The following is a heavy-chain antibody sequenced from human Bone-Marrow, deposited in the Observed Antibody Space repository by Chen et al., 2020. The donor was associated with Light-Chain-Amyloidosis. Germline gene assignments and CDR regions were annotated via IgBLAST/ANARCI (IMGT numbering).Heavy chain of an antibody. CDR1: GFMFSNYW. Sequence: EVQLVESGGGLVQPGGSLRLSCAASGFMFSNYWMIWVRQAPGKGLEWVANIRQDGGDSSYVDSVKGRFTISRDNAKNSLFLQMNSLRVEDTGVYYCVREAFQDSGGFDIWGQGTRVTVSS. CDR3: VREAFQDSGGFDI. V-gene: IGHV3-7*01. CDR2: IRQDGGDS. D-gene: IGHD2-15*01. J-gene: IGHJ3*02.